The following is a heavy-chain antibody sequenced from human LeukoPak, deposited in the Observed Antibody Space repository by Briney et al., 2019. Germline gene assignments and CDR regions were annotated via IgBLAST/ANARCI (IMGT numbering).Heavy chain of an antibody. V-gene: IGHV1-46*01. CDR2: INPSGGST. Sequence: ASVKVSCKASGYTFTSYYMHWVRQAPGQGLEWMGIINPSGGSTSYAQKFQGRVTMTRDMSTSTVYMELSSLRSEDTAVYYCARGRSSKVTIAAPFDYWGQGTLVTVSS. CDR3: ARGRSSKVTIAAPFDY. J-gene: IGHJ4*02. CDR1: GYTFTSYY. D-gene: IGHD6-13*01.